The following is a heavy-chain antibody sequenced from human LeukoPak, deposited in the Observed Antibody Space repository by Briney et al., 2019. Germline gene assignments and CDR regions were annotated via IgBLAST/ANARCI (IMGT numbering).Heavy chain of an antibody. D-gene: IGHD4-17*01. CDR1: GGSISSYY. CDR3: ARRRPWDGDYEYMDV. CDR2: IYYSGST. J-gene: IGHJ6*03. Sequence: SETLSLTCTVSGGSISSYYWSWIRQPPGKGLEWIGYIYYSGSTNYNPSLKSRVTISVDTSKNQFSLKLSSVTAADTAVYYCARRRPWDGDYEYMDVWGKGATVTVSS. V-gene: IGHV4-59*08.